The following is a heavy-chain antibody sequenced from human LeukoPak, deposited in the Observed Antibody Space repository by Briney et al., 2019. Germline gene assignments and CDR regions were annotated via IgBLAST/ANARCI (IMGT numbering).Heavy chain of an antibody. J-gene: IGHJ4*02. Sequence: SQTLSLTCTVSGGSISSGDYYWSWIRQPPGKGLEWIGYTYYSGSTYYNPSLKSRVTISVDTSKNQFSLKLSSVTAADTAVYCCAREGAVAGIGFDYWGQGTLVTVSS. CDR2: TYYSGST. CDR1: GGSISSGDYY. CDR3: AREGAVAGIGFDY. V-gene: IGHV4-30-4*08. D-gene: IGHD6-19*01.